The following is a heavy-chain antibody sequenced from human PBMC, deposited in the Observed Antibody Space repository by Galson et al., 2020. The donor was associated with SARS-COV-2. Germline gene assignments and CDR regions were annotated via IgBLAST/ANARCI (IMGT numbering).Heavy chain of an antibody. J-gene: IGHJ4*02. CDR2: INYRGIT. CDR1: GGSITSGVYY. CDR3: ASSPRGFKFDS. V-gene: IGHV4-30-4*01. Sequence: SETLSLTCSVSGGSITSGVYYWSWIRQPPGKGLEWMGYINYRGITYYNPSLQSLQSRVTISLDTSKTQFSLDLSSVTAADTAIYYCASSPRGFKFDSWGQGTLVTVSS.